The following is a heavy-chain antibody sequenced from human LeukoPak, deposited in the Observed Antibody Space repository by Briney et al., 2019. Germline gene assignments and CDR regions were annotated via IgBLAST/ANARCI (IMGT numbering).Heavy chain of an antibody. CDR3: ARGRRNVICSSTSCYTLGYFDY. J-gene: IGHJ4*02. V-gene: IGHV4-34*01. Sequence: PSETLSVTCAVYGGSFSGYYWSWIRQPPGKGLEWIGEINHSGSTNYNPSLKSRVTISVDTSKNQFSLKLSSVTAADTAVYYCARGRRNVICSSTSCYTLGYFDYWGQGTLVTVSS. CDR2: INHSGST. D-gene: IGHD2-2*02. CDR1: GGSFSGYY.